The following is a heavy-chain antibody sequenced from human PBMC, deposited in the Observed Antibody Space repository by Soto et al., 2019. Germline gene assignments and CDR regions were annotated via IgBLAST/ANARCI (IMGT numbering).Heavy chain of an antibody. D-gene: IGHD6-19*01. V-gene: IGHV4-34*01. CDR2: INHSGST. CDR1: GGSISSYY. Sequence: SETLSLTCTVSGGSISSYYWSWIRQPPGKGLEWIGEINHSGSTNYNPSLKSRVTISVDTSKNQFSLKLSSVTAADTAVYYCARKYSSGWYHFDYWGQGTLVTVSS. J-gene: IGHJ4*02. CDR3: ARKYSSGWYHFDY.